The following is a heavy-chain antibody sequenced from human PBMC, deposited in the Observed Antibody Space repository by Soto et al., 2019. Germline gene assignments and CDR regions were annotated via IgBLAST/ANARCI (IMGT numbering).Heavy chain of an antibody. Sequence: QVQLQESGPGLVKPSETLSLTCTVSGGSIRIYYWNWIRQPPGKGLEWIGYIYYSGSTNYNPSLTSRVTISLDASKNHFPLKLNSVTAADTAVYYCARADYGGTPDYWGQGTLVTVSS. CDR3: ARADYGGTPDY. CDR1: GGSIRIYY. J-gene: IGHJ4*02. V-gene: IGHV4-59*01. CDR2: IYYSGST. D-gene: IGHD4-17*01.